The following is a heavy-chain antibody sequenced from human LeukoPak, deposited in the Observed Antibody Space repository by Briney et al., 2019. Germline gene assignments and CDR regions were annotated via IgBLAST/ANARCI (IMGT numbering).Heavy chain of an antibody. V-gene: IGHV4-59*08. J-gene: IGHJ4*02. CDR2: IYYSGST. D-gene: IGHD3-10*01. CDR3: AGLDGTGSGSFRYYFDY. CDR1: GGSISSYY. Sequence: SETLSLTCTVSGGSISSYYWSWIRQPPGKGLEWLGYIYYSGSTNYNPSLKSRVTISVDTSRNQFSLKLSSVTAADTAVYYCAGLDGTGSGSFRYYFDYWGQGTLDTVSS.